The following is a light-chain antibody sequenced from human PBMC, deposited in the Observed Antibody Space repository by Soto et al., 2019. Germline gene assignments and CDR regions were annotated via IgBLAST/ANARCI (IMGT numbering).Light chain of an antibody. CDR2: NTN. CDR1: SGSVSTNNY. CDR3: LLYVGSGIHWV. V-gene: IGLV8-61*01. J-gene: IGLJ3*02. Sequence: QTVVTQEPSFSVSPGGTITLTCGLSSGSVSTNNYPSWYQQTPGQAPRTLIYNTNTRSSGVPERFSGSILGNQAALTITGAQADDACDYYCLLYVGSGIHWVFGGGTKLTVL.